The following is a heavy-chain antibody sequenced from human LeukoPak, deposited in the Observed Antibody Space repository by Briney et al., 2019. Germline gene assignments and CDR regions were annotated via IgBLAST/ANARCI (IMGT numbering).Heavy chain of an antibody. CDR3: ARDGTSIAAVDY. CDR1: GYTFTGYY. CDR2: INPNSGGT. D-gene: IGHD6-6*01. V-gene: IGHV1-2*02. J-gene: IGHJ4*02. Sequence: ASVKGSCKASGYTFTGYYMHWVRQAPGQGLEWMGWINPNSGGTNYAQKFQGRVTMTRDTSISTAYMELSRLRSDDTAVYYCARDGTSIAAVDYWGQGTLVTVSS.